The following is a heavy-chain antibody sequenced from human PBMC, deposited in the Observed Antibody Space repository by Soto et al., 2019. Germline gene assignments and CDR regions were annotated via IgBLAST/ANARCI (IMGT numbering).Heavy chain of an antibody. CDR3: AREGEQITIFGVAEAPPASMDV. D-gene: IGHD3-3*01. J-gene: IGHJ6*02. Sequence: ASVKVSCKASGYTFTGYYMNWVRQAPGQGLEWMGGINPNSGGTNYAQKLQGRVTMTTDTSTSTAYMELRSLRSDDPAVYYCAREGEQITIFGVAEAPPASMDVWGQGTTVTVSS. CDR1: GYTFTGYY. V-gene: IGHV1-2*02. CDR2: INPNSGGT.